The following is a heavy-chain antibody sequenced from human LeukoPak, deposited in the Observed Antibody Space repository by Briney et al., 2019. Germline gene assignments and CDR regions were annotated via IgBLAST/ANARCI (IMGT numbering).Heavy chain of an antibody. Sequence: PGGSLRLSCAASGFTVDSNYLSWVRQAPGKGLEWVSTIYTGGNTYYAASVKGRFTISRDFSKNTVFLHMNSLRAEDTAMYYCARGDDSGYYDYPDYWGQGTLVTVSS. J-gene: IGHJ4*02. D-gene: IGHD3-22*01. CDR3: ARGDDSGYYDYPDY. V-gene: IGHV3-53*01. CDR1: GFTVDSNY. CDR2: IYTGGNT.